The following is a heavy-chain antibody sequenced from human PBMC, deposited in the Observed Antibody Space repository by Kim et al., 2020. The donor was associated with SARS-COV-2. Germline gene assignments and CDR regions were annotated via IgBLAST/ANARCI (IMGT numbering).Heavy chain of an antibody. CDR2: ISSDGSIT. CDR3: ARGFFRDGFDV. V-gene: IGHV3-74*01. CDR1: RFTFNNYW. J-gene: IGHJ6*02. D-gene: IGHD3-10*01. Sequence: GGSLRLSCVVSRFTFNNYWINWVRHAPGKGLEWVSRISSDGSITNYADSVKCRFTMSRDNAENTLYLQMNSLRAEDTAVYYCARGFFRDGFDVWGQGTPVTVSS.